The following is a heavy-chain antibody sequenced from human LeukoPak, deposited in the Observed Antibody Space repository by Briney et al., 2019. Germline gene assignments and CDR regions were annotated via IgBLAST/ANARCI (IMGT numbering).Heavy chain of an antibody. J-gene: IGHJ4*02. CDR2: IYYSGST. Sequence: SETLSLTCTVSGGSIRNYYWSWVRQPPGKGLEWIGNIYYSGSTKYNPSLKSRVTISVDTSKNHFSLKLSSVTAADTAVYYCARHGNYYDSSGYNYYFDYWGQGTLGTVSS. V-gene: IGHV4-59*08. CDR1: GGSIRNYY. CDR3: ARHGNYYDSSGYNYYFDY. D-gene: IGHD3-22*01.